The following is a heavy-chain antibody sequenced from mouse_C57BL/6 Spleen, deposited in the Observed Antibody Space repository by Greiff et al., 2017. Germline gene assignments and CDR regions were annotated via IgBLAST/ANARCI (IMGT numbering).Heavy chain of an antibody. V-gene: IGHV5-4*03. Sequence: EVKLMESGGGLVKPGGSLKLSCAASGFTFSSYAMSWVRQTPEKRLEWVATISDGGSYTYYPDNVKGRFTISRDNAKNTLYLQMSHLKSEDTAMYYCARAYYDYFDYWGQGTTLTVSS. CDR3: ARAYYDYFDY. D-gene: IGHD1-1*01. J-gene: IGHJ2*01. CDR2: ISDGGSYT. CDR1: GFTFSSYA.